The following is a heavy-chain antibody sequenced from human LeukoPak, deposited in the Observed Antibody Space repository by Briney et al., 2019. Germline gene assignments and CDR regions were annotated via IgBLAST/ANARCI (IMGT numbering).Heavy chain of an antibody. Sequence: SVKVSCKASGCTFSSYAISWVRQAPGQGLEWMGGIIPIFGTANYAQKLQGRVTITADESTSTAYMELSSLRSEDTAVYYCAREASIAARWFDPWGQGTLVTVSS. D-gene: IGHD6-6*01. CDR2: IIPIFGTA. CDR3: AREASIAARWFDP. J-gene: IGHJ5*02. V-gene: IGHV1-69*01. CDR1: GCTFSSYA.